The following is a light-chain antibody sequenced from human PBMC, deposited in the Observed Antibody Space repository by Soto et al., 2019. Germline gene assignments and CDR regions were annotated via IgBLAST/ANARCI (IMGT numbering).Light chain of an antibody. Sequence: QSALTQPVSVSGSPGQSVTISCSGTSSDVGTYKYVSWYQQHPGKAPKLMIYEVSYRPSGVSNRFSGSKSGNTASLTISGLQAEDEADYYCSSYTTTNSLVFGIGTKVTVL. CDR3: SSYTTTNSLV. CDR2: EVS. V-gene: IGLV2-14*01. CDR1: SSDVGTYKY. J-gene: IGLJ1*01.